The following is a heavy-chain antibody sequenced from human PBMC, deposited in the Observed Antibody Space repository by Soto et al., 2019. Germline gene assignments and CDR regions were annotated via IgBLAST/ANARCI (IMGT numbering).Heavy chain of an antibody. J-gene: IGHJ4*02. V-gene: IGHV3-7*03. CDR1: GFTFSGYW. D-gene: IGHD5-12*01. CDR2: IKEDGSEK. Sequence: EVQLVESGGGLVQPGGSRRLSCAASGFTFSGYWMSWVRQAPGMGLEWVANIKEDGSEKNYVESVKGRFTISRDNATNSLFLQMTSLRAEDTAVYFCARSGSENDFWGQGTLVTVSS. CDR3: ARSGSENDF.